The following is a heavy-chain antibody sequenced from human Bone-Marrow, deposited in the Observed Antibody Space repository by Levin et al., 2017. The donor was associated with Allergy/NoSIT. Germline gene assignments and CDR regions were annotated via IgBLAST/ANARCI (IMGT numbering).Heavy chain of an antibody. Sequence: ASVKVSCKASGYTFTSYYMHWVRQAPGQGLEWMGIINPSGGSTSYAQKFQGRVTMTRDTSTSTVYMELSSLRSEDTAVYYCARSYYDFWSGYWESAYYYYYGMDVWGQGTTVTVSS. CDR3: ARSYYDFWSGYWESAYYYYYGMDV. D-gene: IGHD3-3*01. J-gene: IGHJ6*02. CDR1: GYTFTSYY. V-gene: IGHV1-46*01. CDR2: INPSGGST.